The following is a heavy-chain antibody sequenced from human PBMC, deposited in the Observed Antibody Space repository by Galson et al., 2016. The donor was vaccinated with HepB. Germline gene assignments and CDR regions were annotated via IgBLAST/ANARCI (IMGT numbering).Heavy chain of an antibody. V-gene: IGHV3-23*01. D-gene: IGHD4-17*01. Sequence: SLRLSCAVSGFTFSNYAMSWVRQAPGKGLEWVSGISGSGGSTYYTDSLKGRFTISRDNSKNMVYLEMNSLRAEDTALYYCVREDYGDDPVYYYYYGMDVWGQGTTVSVSS. CDR1: GFTFSNYA. CDR2: ISGSGGST. CDR3: VREDYGDDPVYYYYYGMDV. J-gene: IGHJ6*02.